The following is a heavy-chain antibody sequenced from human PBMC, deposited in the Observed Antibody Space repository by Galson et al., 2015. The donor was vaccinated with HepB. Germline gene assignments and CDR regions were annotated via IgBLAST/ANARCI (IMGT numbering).Heavy chain of an antibody. CDR1: GYSFTSYW. V-gene: IGHV5-10-1*01. CDR2: IDPSDSYT. D-gene: IGHD5-24*01. CDR3: ARQNGGYNVHDAFDI. Sequence: QSGAEVKKPGESLRISCKGSGYSFTSYWISWVRQMPGKGLEWMGRIDPSDSYTNYSPSFQGHVTISADKSISTACLQWSSLKASDTAMYYCARQNGGYNVHDAFDIWGQGTMVTVSS. J-gene: IGHJ3*02.